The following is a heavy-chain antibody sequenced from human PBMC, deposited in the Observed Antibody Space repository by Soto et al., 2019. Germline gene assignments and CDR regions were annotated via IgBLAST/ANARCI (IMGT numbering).Heavy chain of an antibody. CDR2: ISWDGGST. D-gene: IGHD1-26*01. Sequence: WGAPRISRGAPWFTLDYFYIHRVRQPPGKGLEWVSLISWDGGSTYYADSVKGRFTISRDNSKNSLYLQMNSLRTEDTALYYCAKDGNSGSYYLFDYWGQGTLVTVSS. J-gene: IGHJ4*02. CDR3: AKDGNSGSYYLFDY. V-gene: IGHV3-43*01. CDR1: WFTLDYFY.